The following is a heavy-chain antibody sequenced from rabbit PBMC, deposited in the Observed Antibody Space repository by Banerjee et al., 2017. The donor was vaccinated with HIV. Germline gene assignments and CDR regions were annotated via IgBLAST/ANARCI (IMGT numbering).Heavy chain of an antibody. CDR3: ARFFPPNSAYYDL. V-gene: IGHV1S45*01. Sequence: QEQLEESGGDLVKPEGSLTLTCTASGFSFSNKYVMCWVRQAPGKGLEWIACINTSSGSTVYATWAKGRFTISRTSSTTVALQMTSLTAADTATYFCARFFPPNSAYYDLWGQGTLVTVS. J-gene: IGHJ4*01. D-gene: IGHD1-1*01. CDR2: INTSSGST. CDR1: GFSFSNKYV.